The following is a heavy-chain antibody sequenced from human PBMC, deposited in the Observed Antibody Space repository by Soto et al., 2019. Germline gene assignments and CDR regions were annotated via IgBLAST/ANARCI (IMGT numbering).Heavy chain of an antibody. Sequence: GASVKVSCKASGYTLTGYYMHWVRQAPGQGLEWMGWINPNSGGTNYAQKFQGWVTMTRDTSISTAYMELSRLRSDDTAVYYCARGEHGEIDAFDIWGQGTMVTVSS. CDR1: GYTLTGYY. CDR2: INPNSGGT. D-gene: IGHD3-10*01. V-gene: IGHV1-2*04. CDR3: ARGEHGEIDAFDI. J-gene: IGHJ3*02.